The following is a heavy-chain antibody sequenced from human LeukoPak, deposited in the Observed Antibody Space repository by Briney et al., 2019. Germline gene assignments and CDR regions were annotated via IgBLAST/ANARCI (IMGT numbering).Heavy chain of an antibody. CDR2: ISGSGGST. D-gene: IGHD6-13*01. J-gene: IGHJ4*02. Sequence: PGGSLRLSCAASGFTFSSYAMSWVRQAPGKGLEWVSAISGSGGSTYYADSVKGRFTISRDNSKNTLYLQMNSLRAEDTAVYYCARDTLYSSRAEASYFDYWGQGTLVTVSS. V-gene: IGHV3-23*01. CDR1: GFTFSSYA. CDR3: ARDTLYSSRAEASYFDY.